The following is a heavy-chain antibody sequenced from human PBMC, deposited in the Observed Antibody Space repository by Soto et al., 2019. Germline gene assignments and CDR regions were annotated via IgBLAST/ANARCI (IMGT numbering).Heavy chain of an antibody. Sequence: QVQLQESGPGLVKPSETLSLTCTVSGGSISSYYWSWIRQPPGKGLEWIGYIYYRGNTNYNPSLKSRVTISLDTPKNQVPRKLSAVTAADTAVYYCARGGYYYGMDVWGQGTKVTVSS. CDR3: ARGGYYYGMDV. CDR2: IYYRGNT. V-gene: IGHV4-59*01. J-gene: IGHJ6*02. CDR1: GGSISSYY.